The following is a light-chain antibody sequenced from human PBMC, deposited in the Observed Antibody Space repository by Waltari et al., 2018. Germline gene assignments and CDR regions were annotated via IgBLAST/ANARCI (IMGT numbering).Light chain of an antibody. CDR1: QSVLYSSNNKNY. Sequence: DIVMTQSPDSLAVSLGERATINCKSSQSVLYSSNNKNYLAWYQQKPGQPPKLLIYWASTRESGVPDRFTGSGSGTDFTLIISSLQAEDVAVYYCQQYYSGPFTFGQGTRLEIK. CDR2: WAS. V-gene: IGKV4-1*01. CDR3: QQYYSGPFT. J-gene: IGKJ5*01.